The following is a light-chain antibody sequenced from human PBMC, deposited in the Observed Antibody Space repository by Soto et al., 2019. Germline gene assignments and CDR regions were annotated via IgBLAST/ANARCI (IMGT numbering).Light chain of an antibody. CDR1: QSVGSN. Sequence: EIVLTQFPGTLSLSPGESATLSCRASQSVGSNLAWYQQRPGQAPRLLIYGASTRATGVPARFSGRGSGTEFTLTISSLQSEDFAVYYCQQYTNWPPNTFGQGTRLEIK. CDR3: QQYTNWPPNT. V-gene: IGKV3-15*01. CDR2: GAS. J-gene: IGKJ5*01.